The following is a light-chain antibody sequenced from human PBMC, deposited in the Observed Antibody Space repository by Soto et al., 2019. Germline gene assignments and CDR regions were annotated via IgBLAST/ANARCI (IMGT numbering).Light chain of an antibody. CDR2: FGS. CDR3: MQSEQSPPT. CDR1: QSLLQSNGYNY. Sequence: DIVMTQSPLSLPVTPGEPASISCSSSQSLLQSNGYNYLDWYLQKPGQSPQLLIYFGSYRASGVPGRFSGSESVTDFTMKIRRVEADDVGVYYCMQSEQSPPTFGQGTKLEI. J-gene: IGKJ1*01. V-gene: IGKV2-28*01.